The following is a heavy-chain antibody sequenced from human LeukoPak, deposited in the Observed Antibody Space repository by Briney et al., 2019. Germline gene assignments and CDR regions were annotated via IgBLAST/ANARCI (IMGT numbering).Heavy chain of an antibody. J-gene: IGHJ3*02. CDR1: DASIRKYY. V-gene: IGHV4-4*07. CDR2: IYSSGST. Sequence: SDTLSLTCTVSDASIRKYYWLWMRQSAGKGGEGIGRIYSSGSTNYAPSLKGPVTMSVDTSKDPFSLKLNSVIAADTAVYYCARSRCCNCGFDIWGQGTMVTVSS. CDR3: ARSRCCNCGFDI. D-gene: IGHD2-21*01.